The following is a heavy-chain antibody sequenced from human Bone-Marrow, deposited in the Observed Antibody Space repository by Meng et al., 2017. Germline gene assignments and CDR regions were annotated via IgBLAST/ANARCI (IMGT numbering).Heavy chain of an antibody. J-gene: IGHJ5*02. CDR1: GGSISSYV. CDR3: ARAGGVAVAGIFLGFDP. D-gene: IGHD6-19*01. Sequence: QLALQEPGPGLVKPPATPSPTCTVSGGSISSYVWSWSRQPAGKGLEWIGRIYTSGSTNYNPSLKSRVTMSVDTSKNQFSLKLSSVTAADTAVYYCARAGGVAVAGIFLGFDPWGQGTLVTVSS. CDR2: IYTSGST. V-gene: IGHV4-4*07.